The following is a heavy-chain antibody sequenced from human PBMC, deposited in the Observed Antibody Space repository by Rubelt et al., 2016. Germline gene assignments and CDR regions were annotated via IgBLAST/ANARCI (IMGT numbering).Heavy chain of an antibody. CDR2: INHGGST. CDR1: GGSISSYY. D-gene: IGHD6-19*01. V-gene: IGHV4-34*01. CDR3: ARGRVSSGWYRDY. Sequence: GLVKPSETLSLTCTVSGGSISSYYWSWIRQPPGKGLEWIGEINHGGSTNYNPYLKSRVTISVDTSKTQFSLKVSSVTAADTAVYYCARGRVSSGWYRDYWGQGTLVIVSS. J-gene: IGHJ4*02.